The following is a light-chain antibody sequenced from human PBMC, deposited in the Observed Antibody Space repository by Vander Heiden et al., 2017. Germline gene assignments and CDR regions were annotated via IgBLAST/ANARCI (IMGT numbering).Light chain of an antibody. V-gene: IGLV3-21*02. CDR3: QVWDSSSDHWV. Sequence: TSRITWGGNNIGSKSVHWYQQRPGQAPVLVVYDDSDRPSGTPERFSGSNSGNTATLTIIRVEAGEEADYYCQVWDSSSDHWVFGGGTKLTVL. J-gene: IGLJ3*02. CDR2: DDS. CDR1: NIGSKS.